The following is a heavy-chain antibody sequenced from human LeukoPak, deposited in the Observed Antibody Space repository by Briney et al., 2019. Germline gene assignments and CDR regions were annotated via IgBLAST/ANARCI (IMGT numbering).Heavy chain of an antibody. CDR3: ARDWVDYYGSGNWFDP. J-gene: IGHJ5*02. CDR1: GFTFSDYY. CDR2: ISSSGSYT. D-gene: IGHD3-10*01. Sequence: GGSLRLSCAASGFTFSDYYMSWIRQAPGKGLEWVSYISSSGSYTNYADSVKGRFTISRDNAKNSLYLQMNSLRAEDTAVYYCARDWVDYYGSGNWFDPWGQGTLVTVSS. V-gene: IGHV3-11*05.